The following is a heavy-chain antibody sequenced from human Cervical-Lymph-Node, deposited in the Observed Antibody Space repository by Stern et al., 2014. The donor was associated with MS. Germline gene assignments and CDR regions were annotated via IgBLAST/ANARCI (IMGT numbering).Heavy chain of an antibody. D-gene: IGHD2-15*01. J-gene: IGHJ4*02. V-gene: IGHV3-9*01. Sequence: EVQLVESGRGLVQPGRSLRLSCAASGFTFDDYAMHWVRHAPGKGLEWVSGISWNSGSIGYADSVKGRFTISRDNAKNSLYLQMNSLRAEDTALYYCAKDTRVVRGQGTLVTGSS. CDR1: GFTFDDYA. CDR3: AKDTRVV. CDR2: ISWNSGSI.